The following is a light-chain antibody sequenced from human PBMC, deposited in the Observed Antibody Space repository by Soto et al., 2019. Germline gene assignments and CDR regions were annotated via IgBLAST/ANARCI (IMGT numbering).Light chain of an antibody. CDR2: DAS. J-gene: IGKJ4*02. V-gene: IGKV3-11*01. Sequence: EIVLTQSPATLSLSPGERATLSCRASQSISNNLAWYQQKPGQAPRLLIYDASNRATGTPARFSGSGSGTDFTLTISSLEPEDFAVYYCQQRNSWHPQFGGGTKVDIK. CDR1: QSISNN. CDR3: QQRNSWHPQ.